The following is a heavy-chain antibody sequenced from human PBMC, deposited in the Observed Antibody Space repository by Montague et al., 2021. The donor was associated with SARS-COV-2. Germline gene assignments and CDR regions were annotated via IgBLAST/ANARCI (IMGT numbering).Heavy chain of an antibody. D-gene: IGHD5-18*01. J-gene: IGHJ4*02. CDR3: ARVASEHTAMAPDY. CDR1: GFTFSRYS. CDR2: ISMSETRT. Sequence: SLRLSCAAAGFTFSRYSMYWVRQAPGKGLEWISYISMSETRTQYADSVKGRFTISRDNARNSLYLQMRSLTGGDTAVYYCARVASEHTAMAPDYWGQGTLVTVSS. V-gene: IGHV3-48*04.